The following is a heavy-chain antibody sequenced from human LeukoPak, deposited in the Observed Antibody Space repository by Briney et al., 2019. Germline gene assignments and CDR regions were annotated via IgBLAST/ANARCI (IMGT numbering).Heavy chain of an antibody. CDR3: GGGSSFPYYYYYMDV. CDR1: GFTFSSNA. D-gene: IGHD6-6*01. Sequence: GGSLRLSCAASGFTFSSNAMSWVRQAPGKGLEWVSAISGSGGSTYYADSVKGRLTISRDNSKNTLYLQMNSLRAEDTAVYYCGGGSSFPYYYYYMDVWGKGTTVTVSS. V-gene: IGHV3-23*01. CDR2: ISGSGGST. J-gene: IGHJ6*03.